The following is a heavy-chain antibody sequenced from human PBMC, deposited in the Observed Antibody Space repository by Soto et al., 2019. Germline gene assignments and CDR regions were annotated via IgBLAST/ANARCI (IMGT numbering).Heavy chain of an antibody. D-gene: IGHD6-6*01. V-gene: IGHV4-30-4*01. CDR2: IYYSGST. CDR1: GGSISSGDYY. Sequence: SETLSLTCTVSGGSISSGDYYWSWIRQPPGKGLEWIGYIYYSGSTYYNPSLKSRVTISVDTSKNQFSLKLSSVTAADTAVYYCARESIAPRCFDYWGQGTLVTVSS. CDR3: ARESIAPRCFDY. J-gene: IGHJ4*02.